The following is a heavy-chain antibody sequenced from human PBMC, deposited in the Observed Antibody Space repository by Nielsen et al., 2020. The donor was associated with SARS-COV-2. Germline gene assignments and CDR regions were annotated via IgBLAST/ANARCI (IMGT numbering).Heavy chain of an antibody. CDR2: IYSGGTT. CDR1: GFVFSDTN. CDR3: ARDPRYRSGV. D-gene: IGHD6-25*01. V-gene: IGHV3-53*01. J-gene: IGHJ6*02. Sequence: GGSLRLSCVASGFVFSDTNMNWVRQAPGKGLECVSIIYSGGTTYYVDSVKGRFTISRDNSKNTMYLQMNSLRAEDTAVYYCARDPRYRSGVWGQGTTVTVSS.